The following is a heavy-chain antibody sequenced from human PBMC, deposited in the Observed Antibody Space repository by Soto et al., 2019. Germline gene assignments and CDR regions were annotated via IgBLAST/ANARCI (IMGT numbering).Heavy chain of an antibody. CDR1: GGTFSSYA. CDR3: ARGRSDITGTNGPYYYYYYGMDV. Sequence: QVQLVQSGAEVEKPESSVKVSCKASGGTFSSYAISWVRQAPGPGLQWMGGVIPIFGTANYAQKFQGRVTITADESTSTAYMELSSLRSEDTAVYYCARGRSDITGTNGPYYYYYYGMDVWGQGTTVTVSS. V-gene: IGHV1-69*01. J-gene: IGHJ6*02. D-gene: IGHD1-7*01. CDR2: VIPIFGTA.